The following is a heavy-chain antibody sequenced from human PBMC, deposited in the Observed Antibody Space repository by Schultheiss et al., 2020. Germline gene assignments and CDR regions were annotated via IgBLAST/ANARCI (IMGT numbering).Heavy chain of an antibody. D-gene: IGHD4-17*01. J-gene: IGHJ4*02. V-gene: IGHV1-18*01. CDR3: ARAHNVDYGKLLDY. CDR2: ISAYNGNT. Sequence: ASVKVSCKASGYTFTNYGISWVRQAPGQGLEWMGWISAYNGNTNYAQNLQGRVTMTTDTYTTTAYMELRSLRSDDTAVYYCARAHNVDYGKLLDYWGQGTLVTVSS. CDR1: GYTFTNYG.